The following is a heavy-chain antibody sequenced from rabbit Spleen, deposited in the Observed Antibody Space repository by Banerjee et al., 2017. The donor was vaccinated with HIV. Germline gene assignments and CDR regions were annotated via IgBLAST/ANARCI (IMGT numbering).Heavy chain of an antibody. V-gene: IGHV1S40*01. CDR3: ARELDGNGVGYSNL. D-gene: IGHD1-1*01. Sequence: LEESGGDLVKPGASLTLTCTASGFSFSSGYYMCWVRQAPGKGLEWIGCIDAGWGVSVYANWAKGRFTVSKTSSTTMTLQMTSLTAADTATYFCARELDGNGVGYSNLWGPGTLVTVS. J-gene: IGHJ4*01. CDR2: IDAGWGVS. CDR1: GFSFSSGYY.